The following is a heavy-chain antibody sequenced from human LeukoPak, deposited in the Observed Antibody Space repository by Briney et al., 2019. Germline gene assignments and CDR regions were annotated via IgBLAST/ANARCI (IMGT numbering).Heavy chain of an antibody. CDR2: IIPIFGTA. D-gene: IGHD4-17*01. V-gene: IGHV1-69*01. J-gene: IGHJ5*02. CDR1: GGTFSSYT. CDR3: AKSYGDFDNWFDP. Sequence: SVKVSCKASGGTFSSYTISWVRQAPGQGLEWMGGIIPIFGTANYAQKFQGRVTITADESTSTAYMELSSLRSEDTAVYYCAKSYGDFDNWFDPWGQGTLVTVSS.